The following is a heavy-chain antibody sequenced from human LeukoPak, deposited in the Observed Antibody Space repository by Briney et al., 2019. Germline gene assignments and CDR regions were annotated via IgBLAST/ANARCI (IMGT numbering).Heavy chain of an antibody. CDR1: GGSISSSY. D-gene: IGHD1-26*01. V-gene: IGHV4-59*08. J-gene: IGHJ4*02. Sequence: SETLSLTCTVSGGSISSSYWSWIRQTPGKGLGCIGYIYYIGSTNYNPSLKSRVTISVDTSKNQFSLKLSSVTAADTAVYYCARHSGSYYTPLGNWGQGTLVTVTS. CDR3: ARHSGSYYTPLGN. CDR2: IYYIGST.